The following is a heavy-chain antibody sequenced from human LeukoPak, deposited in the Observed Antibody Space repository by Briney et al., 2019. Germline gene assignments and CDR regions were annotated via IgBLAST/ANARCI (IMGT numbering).Heavy chain of an antibody. CDR3: AKEDCHTTSCIDRNAVDT. V-gene: IGHV3-7*04. J-gene: IGHJ3*02. CDR2: IKDDGTVK. CDR1: GFKFNSHW. D-gene: IGHD3/OR15-3a*01. Sequence: PGGSLRLSCVASGFKFNSHWMSWIRQVPGRGLEWVAHIKDDGTVKYYLDSVKGRFTVSRDNAKNTVSLQMTGLRADDTAVYFCAKEDCHTTSCIDRNAVDTWGRGTLVTVSS.